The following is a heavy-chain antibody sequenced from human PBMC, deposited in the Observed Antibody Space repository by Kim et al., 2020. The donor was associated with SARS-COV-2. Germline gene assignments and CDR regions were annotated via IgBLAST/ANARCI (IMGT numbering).Heavy chain of an antibody. V-gene: IGHV3-7*01. CDR3: ARARVAVARVGAFDI. J-gene: IGHJ3*02. CDR2: IKQDGSEK. Sequence: LSLTCAASGFTFSSYWMSWVRQAPGKGLEWVANIKQDGSEKYYVDSVKGRFTISRDNAKNSLYLQMNSLRAEDTAVYYCARARVAVARVGAFDIWGQGTMVTVSS. D-gene: IGHD6-19*01. CDR1: GFTFSSYW.